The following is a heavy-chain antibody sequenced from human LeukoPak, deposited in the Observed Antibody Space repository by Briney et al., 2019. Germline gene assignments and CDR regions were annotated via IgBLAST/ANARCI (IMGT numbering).Heavy chain of an antibody. CDR2: IYYSGST. CDR3: ARGGRYYYDSSNTLDY. J-gene: IGHJ4*02. D-gene: IGHD3-22*01. Sequence: GSLRLSCAASGFTFSSYAMSWIRQPPGKGLEWIGSIYYSGSTYYNPSLKSRVTISVDTSKNQFSLKLSSVTAADTAVYYCARGGRYYYDSSNTLDYWGQGTLVTVSS. CDR1: GFTFSSYA. V-gene: IGHV4-59*05.